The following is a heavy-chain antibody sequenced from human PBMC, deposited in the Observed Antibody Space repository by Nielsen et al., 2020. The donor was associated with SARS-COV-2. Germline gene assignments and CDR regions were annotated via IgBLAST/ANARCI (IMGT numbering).Heavy chain of an antibody. Sequence: SETLSLTCTVSGGSISSGGYYWSWIRQHPGKDLEWIGYIYYSGSTYYNPSLKSRVTISVDTSKNQFSLKLSSVTAADTAVYYCATTPAYWATITGTTGNFDYWGQGTLVTVSS. CDR2: IYYSGST. J-gene: IGHJ4*02. D-gene: IGHD1-7*01. V-gene: IGHV4-31*03. CDR1: GGSISSGGYY. CDR3: ATTPAYWATITGTTGNFDY.